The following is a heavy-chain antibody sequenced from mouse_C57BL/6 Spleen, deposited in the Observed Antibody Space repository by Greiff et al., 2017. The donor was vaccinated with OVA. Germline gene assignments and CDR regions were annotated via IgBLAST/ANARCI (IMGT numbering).Heavy chain of an antibody. J-gene: IGHJ4*01. D-gene: IGHD4-1*01. CDR1: GYTFTDYE. CDR3: TRGGLGHAMDY. V-gene: IGHV1-15*01. CDR2: IDPETGGT. Sequence: VQLQQSGAELVRPGASVTLSCKASGYTFTDYEMHWVKQTPVHGLEWIGAIDPETGGTAYNQKFKGKAILTADKSSSTAYMELRSLTSEDSAVYYCTRGGLGHAMDYWGQGTSVTVSS.